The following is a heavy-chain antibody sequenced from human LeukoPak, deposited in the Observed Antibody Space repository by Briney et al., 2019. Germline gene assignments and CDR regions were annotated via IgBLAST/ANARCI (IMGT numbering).Heavy chain of an antibody. CDR1: GFTFSSYS. CDR3: SKGRTVRGVIALWY. CDR2: ISSSSSYI. D-gene: IGHD3-10*01. J-gene: IGHJ4*02. Sequence: GGSLRLSCAASGFTFSSYSMNWVRQAPGKGLEWVSSISSSSSYIYYADSVKGRFTISRDNAKNTLYLQMNSLRAEDTAVYYCSKGRTVRGVIALWYWGQGTLVTVSS. V-gene: IGHV3-21*04.